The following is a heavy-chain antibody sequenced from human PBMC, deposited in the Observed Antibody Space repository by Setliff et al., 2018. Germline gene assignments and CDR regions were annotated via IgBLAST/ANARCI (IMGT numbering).Heavy chain of an antibody. V-gene: IGHV3-7*03. J-gene: IGHJ2*01. CDR2: IKPDGSET. CDR1: GFTFSDHY. D-gene: IGHD5-18*01. Sequence: PGESLKISCAASGFTFSDHYMNWVRQAPGKGLEWVASIKPDGSETYYVDSVKGRFTVSRDNPKNSLNLQMNSLNADDTAVYYCARDPDTSSKVDVWGRGTLVTVSS. CDR3: ARDPDTSSKVDV.